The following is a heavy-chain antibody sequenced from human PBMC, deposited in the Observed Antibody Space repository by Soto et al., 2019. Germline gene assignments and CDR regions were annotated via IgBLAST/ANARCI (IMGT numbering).Heavy chain of an antibody. J-gene: IGHJ4*02. V-gene: IGHV1-46*01. CDR1: GYTFTSYY. CDR2: INPSGGRT. D-gene: IGHD2-21*02. CDR3: ARGPSCGGACYLFDY. Sequence: GASVKVSCKASGYTFTSYYMHWVRQAPGQGLEWMAMINPSGGRTKYAQIFQGRVTLTRDTSTGTVDMELSSLTSEDTAIYYCARGPSCGGACYLFDYWGQGTQVTLSS.